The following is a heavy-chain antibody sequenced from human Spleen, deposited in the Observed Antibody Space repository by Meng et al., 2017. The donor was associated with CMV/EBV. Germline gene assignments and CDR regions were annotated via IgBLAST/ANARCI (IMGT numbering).Heavy chain of an antibody. CDR2: INAGGDIT. Sequence: FGFTFSNDAMSWVRQAPGKGLEWVSYINAGGDITDYADSVKGRFTISRDNSKNTLFLQMNSLRTEDTAVYYCAKQGLAIAAAGTFDYWGQGTLVTVSS. D-gene: IGHD6-13*01. CDR3: AKQGLAIAAAGTFDY. CDR1: GFTFSNDA. V-gene: IGHV3-23*01. J-gene: IGHJ4*02.